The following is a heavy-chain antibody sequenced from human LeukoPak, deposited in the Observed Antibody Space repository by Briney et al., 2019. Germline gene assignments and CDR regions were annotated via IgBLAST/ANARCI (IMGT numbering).Heavy chain of an antibody. Sequence: GGSLRLSCAESGYSFTRYAICSVRRAPEEGGVWVFLFSAIGGDTHYTDYVKGRFTISRDNSNNTMYLQMNSLRAEDSAVDYCAKDLDSSGSHYVVDNWGQGTLVTVSS. CDR2: FSAIGGDT. CDR3: AKDLDSSGSHYVVDN. D-gene: IGHD3-22*01. J-gene: IGHJ4*02. V-gene: IGHV3-23*01. CDR1: GYSFTRYA.